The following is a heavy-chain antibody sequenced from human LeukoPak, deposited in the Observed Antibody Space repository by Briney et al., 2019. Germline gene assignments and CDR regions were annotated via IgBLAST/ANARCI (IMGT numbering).Heavy chain of an antibody. D-gene: IGHD2-2*03. Sequence: GESLKISCKGSGYSFPTYWIAWVRQMPGKGLEWMGIIYPDETDIRYSPSFQGQVTISADKSISTAYLQWSSLTASGTAMYYCARPPSRGYSSSFEYWGQGTLVTVSS. V-gene: IGHV5-51*01. J-gene: IGHJ4*02. CDR3: ARPPSRGYSSSFEY. CDR1: GYSFPTYW. CDR2: IYPDETDI.